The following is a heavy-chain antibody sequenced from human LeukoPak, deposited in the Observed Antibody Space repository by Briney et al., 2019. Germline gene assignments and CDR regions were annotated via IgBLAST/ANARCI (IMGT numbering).Heavy chain of an antibody. CDR3: AIEHSSGWYGPPFDY. Sequence: PSETLSLTCAVYGGSFSGYYWSWIRQPPGKGLEWIGEINHSGSTNYNPSLKSRVTISVDTSKNQFSLKLSSVTAADTAVYYCAIEHSSGWYGPPFDYWGQGTLVTVSS. D-gene: IGHD6-19*01. CDR2: INHSGST. CDR1: GGSFSGYY. J-gene: IGHJ4*02. V-gene: IGHV4-34*01.